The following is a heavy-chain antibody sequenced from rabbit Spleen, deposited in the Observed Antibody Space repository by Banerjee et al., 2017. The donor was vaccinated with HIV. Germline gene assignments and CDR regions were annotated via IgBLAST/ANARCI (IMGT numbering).Heavy chain of an antibody. CDR1: GFSFSSSYY. D-gene: IGHD6-1*01. V-gene: IGHV1S40*01. CDR2: IYTGGSDTT. CDR3: ARADVGHIGYGYFHFNL. Sequence: QSLEESGGDLVKPGASLTLTCTASGFSFSSSYYICWVRQAPGKGLEWIACIYTGGSDTTYYASWAEGRFSISRSTSLNTVTLQMTSLTAADTATYFCARADVGHIGYGYFHFNLWGPGTLVTVS. J-gene: IGHJ4*01.